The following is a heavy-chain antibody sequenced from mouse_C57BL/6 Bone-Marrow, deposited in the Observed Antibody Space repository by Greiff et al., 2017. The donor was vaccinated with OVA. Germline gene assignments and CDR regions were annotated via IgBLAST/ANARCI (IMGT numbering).Heavy chain of an antibody. CDR3: ARSHYYGSSYGYFDY. CDR2: IYPGSGST. J-gene: IGHJ2*01. V-gene: IGHV1-55*01. CDR1: GYTFTSYW. Sequence: QVQLQQPGAELVKPGASVKMSCKASGYTFTSYWITWVKQRPGQGLEWIGDIYPGSGSTNYNEKFKSKATLTVDTSSSTAYMQLSSLTSEDSAVYYCARSHYYGSSYGYFDYWGQGTTLTVSS. D-gene: IGHD1-1*01.